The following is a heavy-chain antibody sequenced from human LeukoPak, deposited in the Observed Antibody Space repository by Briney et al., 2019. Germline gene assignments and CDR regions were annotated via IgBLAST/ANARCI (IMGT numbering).Heavy chain of an antibody. CDR1: GGSISSSSYY. J-gene: IGHJ4*02. Sequence: PSETLSLTCTVSGGSISSSSYYWGWIRQPPGKGLEWIGYIYYSGSTNYNPSLKSRVTISVDTSKNQFSLKLSSVTAADTAVYYCAVWELGPRYYFDYWGQGTLVTVSS. CDR3: AVWELGPRYYFDY. V-gene: IGHV4-61*05. CDR2: IYYSGST. D-gene: IGHD1-26*01.